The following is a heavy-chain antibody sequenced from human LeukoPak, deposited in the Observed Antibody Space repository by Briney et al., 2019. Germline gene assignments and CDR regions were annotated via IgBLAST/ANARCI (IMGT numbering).Heavy chain of an antibody. CDR1: GGSISSSSYY. V-gene: IGHV4-39*01. CDR2: IYCSGST. CDR3: ANQRGYSYGYTFDY. J-gene: IGHJ4*02. Sequence: SETLSLTCTVSGGSISSSSYYWGWIRQPPGKGLEWIGSIYCSGSTYYNPSLKSRVTISVDTSKNQFSLKLSSVTAADTAVYYCANQRGYSYGYTFDYWGQGTLVTVSS. D-gene: IGHD5-18*01.